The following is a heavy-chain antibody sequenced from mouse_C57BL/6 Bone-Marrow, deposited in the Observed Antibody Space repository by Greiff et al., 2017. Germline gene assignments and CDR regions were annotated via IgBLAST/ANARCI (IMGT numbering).Heavy chain of an antibody. J-gene: IGHJ1*03. CDR3: ARDYCGSSWYFDV. CDR1: GYTFTSYW. CDR2: IDPSDSYT. Sequence: VQLQQPGAELVKPGASVKLSCKASGYTFTSYWMQWVKQRPGQGLEWIGEIDPSDSYTNYNQKFKVKATLTVDTSSSTAYMQLSSLTSEDSAVYYCARDYCGSSWYFDVWGTGTTVTVSS. D-gene: IGHD1-1*01. V-gene: IGHV1-50*01.